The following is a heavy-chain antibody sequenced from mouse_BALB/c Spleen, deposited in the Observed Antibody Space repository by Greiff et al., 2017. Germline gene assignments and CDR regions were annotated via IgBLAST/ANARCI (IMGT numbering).Heavy chain of an antibody. CDR1: GYTFTSYW. CDR3: ARNGLQVFDY. J-gene: IGHJ2*01. Sequence: QVQLKQPGAELVKPGASVKLSCKASGYTFTSYWMHWVKQRPGQGLEWIGEIDPSDSYTNYNQKFKGKATLTVDKSSSTAYMQLSSLTSEDSAVYYCARNGLQVFDYWGQGTTLTVSS. D-gene: IGHD2-13*01. V-gene: IGHV1-69*02. CDR2: IDPSDSYT.